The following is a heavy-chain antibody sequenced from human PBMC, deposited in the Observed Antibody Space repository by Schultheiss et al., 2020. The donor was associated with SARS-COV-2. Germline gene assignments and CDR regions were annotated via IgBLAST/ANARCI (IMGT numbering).Heavy chain of an antibody. Sequence: SVKVSCKASGGTFSSYAISWVRQAPGQGLEWMGGIIPIFGTANYAQKLQGRVTMTTDTSTSTAYMELSSLRSEDTAVYYCAADNSGLNWFDPWGQGTLVTVSS. V-gene: IGHV1-69*05. CDR2: IIPIFGTA. J-gene: IGHJ5*02. D-gene: IGHD6-19*01. CDR3: AADNSGLNWFDP. CDR1: GGTFSSYA.